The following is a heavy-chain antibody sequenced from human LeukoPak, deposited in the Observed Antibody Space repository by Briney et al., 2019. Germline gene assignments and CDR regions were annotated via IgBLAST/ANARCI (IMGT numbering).Heavy chain of an antibody. J-gene: IGHJ4*02. CDR2: IYHSGST. V-gene: IGHV4-38-2*01. D-gene: IGHD4-11*01. CDR1: GYSITSGYY. CDR3: ARRYSNYFFDY. Sequence: PSETLSLTCAVSGYSITSGYYWAWIRQPPGKGLEWIGNIYHSGSTYYNASHKSRVTISVDTSKNQFSLKLSSVTAADTAVYYCARRYSNYFFDYWGQGTLVTVSS.